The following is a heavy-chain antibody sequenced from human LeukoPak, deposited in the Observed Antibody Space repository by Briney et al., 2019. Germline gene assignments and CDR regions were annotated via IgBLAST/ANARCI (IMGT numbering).Heavy chain of an antibody. CDR3: ARPEYYYDSSWFDP. J-gene: IGHJ5*02. D-gene: IGHD3-22*01. CDR2: IYYSGST. CDR1: GGSISSSSYY. Sequence: SETLSLTCTVSGGSISSSSYYWGWIRQPPGKGLEWIGSIYYSGSTYYNPSLKSLVTISVDTSKNQFSLKLSSVTAADTAVYYCARPEYYYDSSWFDPWGQGTLVTVSS. V-gene: IGHV4-39*01.